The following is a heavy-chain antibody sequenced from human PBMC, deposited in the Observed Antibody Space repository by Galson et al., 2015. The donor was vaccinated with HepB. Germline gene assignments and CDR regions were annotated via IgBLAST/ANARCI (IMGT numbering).Heavy chain of an antibody. J-gene: IGHJ4*02. V-gene: IGHV3-15*01. Sequence: SLRLSCAASGFSFRNSWLNWVRQAPGKGLEWVDRMKSDADGATIDYAAPVKDRFTISRDDSKNILSLQMNSLKTEDTAVYYCTTGQWLVGQWGQGTLVTVSS. CDR2: MKSDADGATI. D-gene: IGHD6-19*01. CDR1: GFSFRNSW. CDR3: TTGQWLVGQ.